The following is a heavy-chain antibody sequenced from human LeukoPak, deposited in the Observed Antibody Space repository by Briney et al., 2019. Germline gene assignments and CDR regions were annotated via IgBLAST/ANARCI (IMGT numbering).Heavy chain of an antibody. J-gene: IGHJ6*03. D-gene: IGHD2-2*01. V-gene: IGHV4-59*01. CDR1: GGSISSYY. CDR3: ARDPGSAASIYYYYYMDV. CDR2: IYYSGST. Sequence: SETLPLTCTVSGGSISSYYWSWIRQPPGKGLEWIGYIYYSGSTNYNPSLKSRVTISVDTSKNQFSLKLSSVTAADTAVYYCARDPGSAASIYYYYYMDVWGKGTTVTVSS.